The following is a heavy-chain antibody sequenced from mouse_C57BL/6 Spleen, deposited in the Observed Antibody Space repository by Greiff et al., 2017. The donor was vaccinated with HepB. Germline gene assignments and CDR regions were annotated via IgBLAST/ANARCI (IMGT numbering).Heavy chain of an antibody. CDR1: GFTFSDYG. Sequence: EVHLVESGGGLVKPGGSLKLSCAASGFTFSDYGMHWVRQAPEKGLEWVAYISSGSRTIYYADTVKGRFTISRDNAKNTLFLQMTSLRSEDTAMYYCARGYPYFDYWGQGTTLTVSS. CDR3: ARGYPYFDY. D-gene: IGHD2-14*01. V-gene: IGHV5-17*01. CDR2: ISSGSRTI. J-gene: IGHJ2*01.